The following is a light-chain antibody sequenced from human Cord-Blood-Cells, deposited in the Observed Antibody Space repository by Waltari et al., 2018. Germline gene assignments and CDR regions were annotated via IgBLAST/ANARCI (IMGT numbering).Light chain of an antibody. CDR3: CSYAGSSTWV. J-gene: IGLJ3*02. CDR2: EGS. V-gene: IGLV2-23*01. CDR1: SSDAGSYNL. Sequence: QSALTQPASVSGSPGQSITISCPGTSSDAGSYNLVSWYQHHPGKAPKLMIYEGSKRPSGVSNRFSGSKSGNTASLTISGLQAEDEADYYCCSYAGSSTWVFGGGTKLTVL.